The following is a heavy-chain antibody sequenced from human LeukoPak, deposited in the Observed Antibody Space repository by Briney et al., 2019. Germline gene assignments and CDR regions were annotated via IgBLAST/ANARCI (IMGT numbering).Heavy chain of an antibody. J-gene: IGHJ4*02. V-gene: IGHV1-2*04. Sequence: ASVKVSCKASGYTFTGYYMHWVRQAPGQGLGWMGWINPNSGGTNYAQKFQGWVTMTRDTSISTAYMELSRLRSDDTAVYYCARGLWFGELLVDYWGQGTLVTVSS. D-gene: IGHD3-10*01. CDR2: INPNSGGT. CDR1: GYTFTGYY. CDR3: ARGLWFGELLVDY.